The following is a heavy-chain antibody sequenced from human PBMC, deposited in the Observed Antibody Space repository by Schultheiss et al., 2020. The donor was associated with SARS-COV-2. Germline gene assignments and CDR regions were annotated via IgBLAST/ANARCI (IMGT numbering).Heavy chain of an antibody. CDR3: ANCNDILTGYYIEADAFDI. D-gene: IGHD3-9*01. CDR2: ISGSGGST. Sequence: GGSLRLSCAASGFTFSSYWMHWVRQAPGKGLEWVSAISGSGGSTYYADSVKGRFTISRDNSKNTLYLQMNSLRAEDTAVYYCANCNDILTGYYIEADAFDIWGQGTMVTVSS. V-gene: IGHV3-23*01. CDR1: GFTFSSYW. J-gene: IGHJ3*02.